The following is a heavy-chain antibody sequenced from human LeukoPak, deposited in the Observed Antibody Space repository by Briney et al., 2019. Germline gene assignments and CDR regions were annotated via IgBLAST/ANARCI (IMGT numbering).Heavy chain of an antibody. J-gene: IGHJ4*02. D-gene: IGHD2-2*01. CDR1: GFTFSSYA. Sequence: GGSLRLSCAASGFTFSSYAMSWVRQAPGKGLEWVSGISAIGGGTYYADSVKGRFTISRDNSKNTLYLQMNSLRAEDTAVYYCAKPVGANPYCDSTRCYPRDYGGQGTLVTVSS. CDR2: ISAIGGGT. CDR3: AKPVGANPYCDSTRCYPRDY. V-gene: IGHV3-23*01.